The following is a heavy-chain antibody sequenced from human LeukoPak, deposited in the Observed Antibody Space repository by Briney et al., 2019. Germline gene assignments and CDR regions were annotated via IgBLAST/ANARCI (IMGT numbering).Heavy chain of an antibody. V-gene: IGHV4-34*01. Sequence: SETLSLTCAVYGGSFSGYYWSWIRQPPGKGLEWIGEINHSGSTNYNPSLKSRVTISVDTSKNQFSQKLSSVTAADTAVYYCASSHPYYYDSSGYNTWGQGTLVTVSS. D-gene: IGHD3-22*01. CDR3: ASSHPYYYDSSGYNT. CDR2: INHSGST. CDR1: GGSFSGYY. J-gene: IGHJ5*02.